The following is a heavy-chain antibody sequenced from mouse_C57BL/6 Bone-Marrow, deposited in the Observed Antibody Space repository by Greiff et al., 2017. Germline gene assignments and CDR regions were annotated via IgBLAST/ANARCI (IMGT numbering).Heavy chain of an antibody. D-gene: IGHD3-3*01. J-gene: IGHJ1*01. CDR2: IYPGSGNT. V-gene: IGHV1-81*01. Sequence: VQLLQSGAELVRPGASLKLSCTASGFTFTSYGISWVQQRPGQGLEWVGEIYPGSGNTYYNEKFKGKATLTGDTSSSTAYLQLRSLTSEDSAVYFCARGCYGYCDFGGGGTTITVSS. CDR3: ARGCYGYCDF. CDR1: GFTFTSYG.